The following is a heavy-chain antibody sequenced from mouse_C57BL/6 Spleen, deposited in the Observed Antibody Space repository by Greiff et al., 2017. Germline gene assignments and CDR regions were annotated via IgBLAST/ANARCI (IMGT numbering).Heavy chain of an antibody. Sequence: QVQLQQSGAELVRPGASVTLSCKASGYTFTDYEMHWVKQTPVHGLEWIGAIDPETGGTAYNQKFKGKAILTADKSSSTAYMELRSLTSEDSAVYYCTRDSSGYWFAYGGQGTLVTVSA. J-gene: IGHJ3*01. D-gene: IGHD3-2*02. CDR1: GYTFTDYE. CDR2: IDPETGGT. V-gene: IGHV1-15*01. CDR3: TRDSSGYWFAY.